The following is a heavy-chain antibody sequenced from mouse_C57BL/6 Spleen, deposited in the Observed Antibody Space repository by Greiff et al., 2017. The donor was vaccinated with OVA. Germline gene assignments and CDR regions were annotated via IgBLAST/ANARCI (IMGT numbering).Heavy chain of an antibody. CDR1: GYTFTSYW. Sequence: VQLQQPGAELVKPGASVKMSCKASGYTFTSYWITWVKQRPGQGLEWIGDIYPGSGSTNYNEKFKGKATLTVDTSSSTAYMQLNSLTSEDSAVYYCARGEYYYDSAFAYWGQGTLVTVSA. V-gene: IGHV1-55*01. D-gene: IGHD1-1*01. CDR3: ARGEYYYDSAFAY. J-gene: IGHJ3*01. CDR2: IYPGSGST.